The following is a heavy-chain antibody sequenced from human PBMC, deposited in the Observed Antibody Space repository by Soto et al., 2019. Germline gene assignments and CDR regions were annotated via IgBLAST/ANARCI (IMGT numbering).Heavy chain of an antibody. Sequence: EVQLVESGGGLVQPGGSLRLSCAASGFTFSSYSMNWVRQAPGKGLEWVSYISSSSSTIYYADSVKGRFPISRDNAKNQLYRQINSRRAEDTAVYYGARHPERMPQIGWFDPWAREPWSPSPQ. V-gene: IGHV3-48*01. CDR2: ISSSSSTI. CDR1: GFTFSSYS. J-gene: IGHJ5*02. D-gene: IGHD2-2*01. CDR3: ARHPERMPQIGWFDP.